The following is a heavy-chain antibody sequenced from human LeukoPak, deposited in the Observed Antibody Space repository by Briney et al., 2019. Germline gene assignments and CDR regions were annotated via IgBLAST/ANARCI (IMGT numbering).Heavy chain of an antibody. V-gene: IGHV3-30-3*01. D-gene: IGHD3-10*01. CDR2: ISYDGSNK. J-gene: IGHJ4*02. CDR3: AREDPYGSGSPTRGFDY. CDR1: GFTFSSYA. Sequence: PGGSLRLSCAASGFTFSSYAMHWVRQAPGKGLEWVAVISYDGSNKYYADSVKGRFTISRDNSKNTLYLQMNSLRAEDTAVYYCAREDPYGSGSPTRGFDYWGQGTLVTVSS.